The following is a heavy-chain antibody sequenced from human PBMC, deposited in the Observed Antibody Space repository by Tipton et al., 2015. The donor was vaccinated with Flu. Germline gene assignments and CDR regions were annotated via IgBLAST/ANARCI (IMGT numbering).Heavy chain of an antibody. CDR2: IYNSDIA. J-gene: IGHJ5*01. CDR1: GGPMSGHY. V-gene: IGHV4-59*11. Sequence: TLSLTCTVSGGPMSGHYWTWLRQSPGRGLEWIAYIYNSDIADYTPSLKSRATISVDTSRSEYSLKLISVTAADTAIYYCARMRPPKNWFDSWGQGTLFTVSS. CDR3: ARMRPPKNWFDS.